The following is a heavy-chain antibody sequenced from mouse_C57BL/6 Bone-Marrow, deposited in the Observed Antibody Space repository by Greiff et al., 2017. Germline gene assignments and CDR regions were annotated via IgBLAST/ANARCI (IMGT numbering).Heavy chain of an antibody. CDR2: ISDGGSYT. V-gene: IGHV5-4*01. D-gene: IGHD1-1*01. CDR1: GFTFSSYA. CDR3: ARVLLLRSAMYY. J-gene: IGHJ4*01. Sequence: EVQVVESGGGLVKPGGSLKLSCAASGFTFSSYAMSWVRQTQEKRLEWVATISDGGSYTYYPDNVKGRFTISRDNAKNNRYLQMSHLKAEYTAMYYCARVLLLRSAMYYWGQGTSVTFSS.